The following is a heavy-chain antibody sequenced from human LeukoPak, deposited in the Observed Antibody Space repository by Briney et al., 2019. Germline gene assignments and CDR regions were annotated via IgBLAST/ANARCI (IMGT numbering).Heavy chain of an antibody. CDR3: AREDSDPSTGWYGVDY. CDR1: GFTFSNNW. V-gene: IGHV3-7*01. CDR2: VKKDASEK. J-gene: IGHJ4*02. Sequence: GGSLRLSCAASGFTFSNNWMTWVRQAPGKGLEWVASVKKDASEKYYVDSVKGRFTISRDNAKNSLYLQINSLRAEDPAVYYCAREDSDPSTGWYGVDYWGQGTLVTVSS. D-gene: IGHD6-19*01.